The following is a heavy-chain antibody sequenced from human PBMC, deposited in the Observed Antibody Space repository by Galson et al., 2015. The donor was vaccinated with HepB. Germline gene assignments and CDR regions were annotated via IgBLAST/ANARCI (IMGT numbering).Heavy chain of an antibody. Sequence: SLRLSCAASGFTFSSYGMHWVRQAPGKGLEWVAVISYDGSNKYYADSVKGRFTISRDNSKNTLYLQMNSLRAEDTAVYYCAKALAAGYYDSSGYDYWGQGTLVTVSS. V-gene: IGHV3-30*18. CDR3: AKALAAGYYDSSGYDY. CDR2: ISYDGSNK. J-gene: IGHJ4*02. D-gene: IGHD3-22*01. CDR1: GFTFSSYG.